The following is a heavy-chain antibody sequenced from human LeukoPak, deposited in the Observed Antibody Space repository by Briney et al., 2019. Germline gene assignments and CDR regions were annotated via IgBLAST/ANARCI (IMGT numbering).Heavy chain of an antibody. J-gene: IGHJ4*02. V-gene: IGHV4-59*08. D-gene: IGHD4-17*01. CDR2: IYYSGST. Sequence: KPSETPSLTCTVSGGSISSYYWSWIRQPPGKGLEWIGYIYYSGSTNYNPSLRSRVTISVDTSKNQFSLKLSSVTAADTAVYYCARGGNYGDYDGYFDYWGQGTLVTVSS. CDR1: GGSISSYY. CDR3: ARGGNYGDYDGYFDY.